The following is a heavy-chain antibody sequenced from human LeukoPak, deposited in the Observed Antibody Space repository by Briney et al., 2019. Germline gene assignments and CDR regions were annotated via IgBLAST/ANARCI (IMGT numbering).Heavy chain of an antibody. D-gene: IGHD6-13*01. CDR2: ISYDGSNK. CDR1: GFTFSSYA. V-gene: IGHV3-30*04. CDR3: ARDEGIAAAGTHFQH. J-gene: IGHJ1*01. Sequence: PGRSLRLSCAASGFTFSSYAMHWVRQAPGKGLEWVAVISYDGSNKYYADSVKGRFTISRDNSKNTLYLQMNSLRAEDTAVYYCARDEGIAAAGTHFQHWGQGTLVTVSS.